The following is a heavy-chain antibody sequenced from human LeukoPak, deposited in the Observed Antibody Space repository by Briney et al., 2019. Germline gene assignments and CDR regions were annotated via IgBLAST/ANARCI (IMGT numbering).Heavy chain of an antibody. J-gene: IGHJ6*03. CDR1: GFTFSSYG. V-gene: IGHV3-30*02. CDR3: AKVATMGAKPLYYMDV. Sequence: PGGSLRLSCAASGFTFSSYGMHWVRQAPGKGLEWVAFIRYDGSNKYYADSVKGRFTISRDNSKNTLYLQMNSLRAEDSAVYYCAKVATMGAKPLYYMDVWGKGTTVTISS. CDR2: IRYDGSNK. D-gene: IGHD3-10*01.